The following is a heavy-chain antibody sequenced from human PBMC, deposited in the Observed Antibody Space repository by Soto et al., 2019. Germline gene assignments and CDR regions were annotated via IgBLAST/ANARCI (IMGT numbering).Heavy chain of an antibody. D-gene: IGHD3-10*01. J-gene: IGHJ4*02. Sequence: QVQLVQSGAEVKKPGSSVKDSCKASGGIFSTYAISWLRQAPGQGLEWMGGIIPIFGTPNYAQRFQGRVTITADESTSTANMELSRLRSEDTAVYYCARDRDDYGSGNYYNRIDFWGQGTLVTVSS. CDR3: ARDRDDYGSGNYYNRIDF. CDR1: GGIFSTYA. V-gene: IGHV1-69*01. CDR2: IIPIFGTP.